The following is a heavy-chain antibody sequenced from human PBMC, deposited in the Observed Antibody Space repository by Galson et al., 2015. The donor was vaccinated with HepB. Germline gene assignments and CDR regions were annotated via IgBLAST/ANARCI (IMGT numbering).Heavy chain of an antibody. CDR3: TTESYAQQLVPGRLPYYYYYGMDV. Sequence: SLRLSCAASGFTFTHARMSWVRQAPGKGLEWVGRIKGKNDGEATDYAAPVKGRFTISRDDSKNTVYLQMNSLKTEDTAVYYCTTESYAQQLVPGRLPYYYYYGMDVWGQGTTVTVSS. D-gene: IGHD6-13*01. CDR2: IKGKNDGEAT. V-gene: IGHV3-15*01. J-gene: IGHJ6*02. CDR1: GFTFTHAR.